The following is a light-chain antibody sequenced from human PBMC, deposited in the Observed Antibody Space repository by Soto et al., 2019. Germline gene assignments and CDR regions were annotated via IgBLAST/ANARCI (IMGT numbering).Light chain of an antibody. V-gene: IGKV1-5*01. CDR1: QSISSW. Sequence: DIQMTQSPSTLSASVGDRVTITCRASQSISSWLAWYQQKPGKAPKLLIYDASSLESGVPSRFSGSGSGTEFTLPISGLQPDDFATYYCQQYNSYRTFGQGTQVEIK. CDR3: QQYNSYRT. CDR2: DAS. J-gene: IGKJ1*01.